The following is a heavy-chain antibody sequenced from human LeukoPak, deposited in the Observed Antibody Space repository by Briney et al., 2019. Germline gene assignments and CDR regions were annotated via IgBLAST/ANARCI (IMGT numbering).Heavy chain of an antibody. V-gene: IGHV4-39*01. J-gene: IGHJ3*02. Sequence: SETLSLTCTVSGGSISSSSYYWGWIRQPPGKGLEWIGSIYYSGSTYYNPSLKSRVTISVDTSKNQFSLKLSSVTAADTAVYYCARRRNEYRDIVVVPAAYDAFGIWGQGTMVTVSS. D-gene: IGHD2-2*01. CDR3: ARRRNEYRDIVVVPAAYDAFGI. CDR1: GGSISSSSYY. CDR2: IYYSGST.